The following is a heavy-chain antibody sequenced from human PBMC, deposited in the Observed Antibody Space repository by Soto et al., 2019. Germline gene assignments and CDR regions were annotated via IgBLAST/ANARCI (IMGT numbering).Heavy chain of an antibody. Sequence: QVQLVESGGGVVQPGRSLRLSCAASGFTFNNYGIHWVRQAPGKGLEGVAVIWHDGSNNYYADSVKGRFTISRDNSKNTLYLQMNSLRVEDTGVYYCARDGGTYLDYWGQGTLVTVSS. V-gene: IGHV3-33*01. CDR2: IWHDGSNN. D-gene: IGHD1-26*01. J-gene: IGHJ4*02. CDR3: ARDGGTYLDY. CDR1: GFTFNNYG.